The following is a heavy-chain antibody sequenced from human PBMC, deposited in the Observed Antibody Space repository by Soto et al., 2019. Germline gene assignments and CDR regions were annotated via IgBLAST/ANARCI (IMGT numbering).Heavy chain of an antibody. Sequence: QVQLVQSGAEVKKPGASAKVSCKASGYTFTGYYMHWVRQTPGQGLEWLGWINPNNGGTNYAQKFQGRVTMTTDTSISTAYMELSRLTSDDTAVYYCARKSAAAAMNWFDPWGQGTLVTVSS. D-gene: IGHD2-2*01. V-gene: IGHV1-2*02. CDR2: INPNNGGT. CDR1: GYTFTGYY. J-gene: IGHJ5*02. CDR3: ARKSAAAAMNWFDP.